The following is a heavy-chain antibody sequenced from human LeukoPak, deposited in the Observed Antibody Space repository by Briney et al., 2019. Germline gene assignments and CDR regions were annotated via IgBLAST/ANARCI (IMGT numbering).Heavy chain of an antibody. CDR1: GFTFSSYD. CDR3: AKDFVGTGNFRGGDY. J-gene: IGHJ4*02. Sequence: GGSLRLSCAASGFTFSSYDIHWVRQATGKGLEWVSGIGTAGEIYYPGSVKGRFTISRDNSKNILYLQMNSLRAEDTALYYCAKDFVGTGNFRGGDYWGQGTLVTVSS. V-gene: IGHV3-13*01. D-gene: IGHD1-1*01. CDR2: IGTAGEI.